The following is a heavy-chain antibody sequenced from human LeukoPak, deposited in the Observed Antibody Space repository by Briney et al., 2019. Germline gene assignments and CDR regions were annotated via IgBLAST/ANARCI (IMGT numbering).Heavy chain of an antibody. Sequence: ASVKVSCKASGGTFSSYAISWVRQAPGQGLERMGGIIPIFGTANYAQKFQGRVTITADESTSTAYMELSSLRSEDTAVYYCARDRTPQYYYDSSGFDYWGQGTLVTVSS. D-gene: IGHD3-22*01. J-gene: IGHJ4*02. CDR3: ARDRTPQYYYDSSGFDY. CDR2: IIPIFGTA. V-gene: IGHV1-69*13. CDR1: GGTFSSYA.